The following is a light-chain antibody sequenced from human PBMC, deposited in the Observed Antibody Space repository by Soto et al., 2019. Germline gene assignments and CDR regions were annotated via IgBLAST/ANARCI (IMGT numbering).Light chain of an antibody. Sequence: DIQMTQAPSTLSASVAHRVTITCRASQSISSWLSWYQQKPLKAPKLLMYDASSLEGGVPSRFSGSGSGIEFTLTSSRLQPDDFATYQWQQYSSFSTFGQGTKVDIK. J-gene: IGKJ1*01. CDR2: DAS. CDR3: QQYSSFST. V-gene: IGKV1-5*01. CDR1: QSISSW.